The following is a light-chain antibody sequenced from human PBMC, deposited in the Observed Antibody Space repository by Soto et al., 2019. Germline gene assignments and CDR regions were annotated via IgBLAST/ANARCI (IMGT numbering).Light chain of an antibody. CDR3: QRYGA. J-gene: IGKJ1*01. V-gene: IGKV3-20*01. Sequence: EIVLTQSPGTLSLSPGERATLSCRASQSVSSSHLAWYQHKPGQAPRLLIYSASSRATGIPDRFSGSGSGTDFTLTISRLETEDSAVYYCQRYGAFGQGTKVDIK. CDR2: SAS. CDR1: QSVSSSH.